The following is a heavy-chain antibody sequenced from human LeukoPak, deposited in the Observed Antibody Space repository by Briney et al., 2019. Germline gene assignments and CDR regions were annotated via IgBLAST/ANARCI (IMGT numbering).Heavy chain of an antibody. D-gene: IGHD2-21*02. CDR2: ISSSSSYI. J-gene: IGHJ3*02. V-gene: IGHV3-21*01. CDR1: GFTFSSYS. Sequence: PGGSLRLSCAASGFTFSSYSMNWVRQAPGKGLEWVSSISSSSSYIYYADSVKGRFTISRDNAKNSLYLQMNSLRAEDTAVYYCASIVVATATPGAFDIWGQGTMVTVSS. CDR3: ASIVVATATPGAFDI.